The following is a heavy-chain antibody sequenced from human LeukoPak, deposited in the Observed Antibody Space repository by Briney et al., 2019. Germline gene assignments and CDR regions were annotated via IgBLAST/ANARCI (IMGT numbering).Heavy chain of an antibody. J-gene: IGHJ4*02. D-gene: IGHD3-22*01. CDR3: ASLRTYYYDSSGYYPY. CDR1: GGSFSGYY. V-gene: IGHV4-34*01. Sequence: PSETLSLTCAVYGGSFSGYYWSWIRQPPGKGLEWIGEINHSGSTNYNPSLKSRVTISVDTSKNQFSLKLSSVTAADTAVYYCASLRTYYYDSSGYYPYWGQGTLVTVSS. CDR2: INHSGST.